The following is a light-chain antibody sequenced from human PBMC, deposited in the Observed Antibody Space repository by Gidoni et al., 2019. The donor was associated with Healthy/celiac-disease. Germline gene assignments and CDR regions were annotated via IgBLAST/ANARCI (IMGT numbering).Light chain of an antibody. V-gene: IGKV3-11*01. J-gene: IGKJ5*01. CDR3: QQRSNWGIT. CDR1: QSISSY. Sequence: AFTHSPATLSLSPGESATLSCRASQSISSYLAWYRQKPGQAPRLLIYDASNRATGLPARFSGSGSGTDFTLTISSLETEDLAVYYCQQRSNWGITFGQGTRLEIK. CDR2: DAS.